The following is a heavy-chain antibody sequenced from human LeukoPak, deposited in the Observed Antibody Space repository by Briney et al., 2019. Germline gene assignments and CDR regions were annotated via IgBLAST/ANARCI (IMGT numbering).Heavy chain of an antibody. CDR1: GGTFSSYA. V-gene: IGHV1-69*01. J-gene: IGHJ5*02. Sequence: GSSVNVSCKASGGTFSSYAISWVRQAPGQGLEWMGGIIPIFGTANYAQKFQGRVTITADESTSTAYMELSSLRAEDTAVYYCAVGVAVAGPTFDPWGQGTLVTVSS. D-gene: IGHD6-19*01. CDR3: AVGVAVAGPTFDP. CDR2: IIPIFGTA.